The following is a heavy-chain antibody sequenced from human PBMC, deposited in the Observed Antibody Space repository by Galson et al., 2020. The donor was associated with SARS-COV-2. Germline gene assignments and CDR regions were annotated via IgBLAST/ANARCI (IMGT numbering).Heavy chain of an antibody. J-gene: IGHJ1*01. D-gene: IGHD1-7*01. CDR2: IFHVGNP. V-gene: IGHV4-38-2*02. CDR3: ARDELRGPEYFLH. CDR1: GFSISSGYY. Sequence: SETLSLTCAVSGFSISSGYYWAWIRQSPGKGLEWIGSIFHVGNPDYNPSLKSRVTISVDTSKNQFSLRLNSVTAADTAVYYCARDELRGPEYFLHWGQGTLVTVSS.